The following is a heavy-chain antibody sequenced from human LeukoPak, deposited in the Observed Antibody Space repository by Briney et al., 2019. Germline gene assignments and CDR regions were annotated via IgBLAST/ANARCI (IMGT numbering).Heavy chain of an antibody. CDR3: TRGNSDNFPPYIDY. Sequence: SETLSLTCTVSGGSISSGSYYWSWIRQPAGKGLEWIGRIYTSGSTNYNPSLKSRVTISVDTSKNQFSLKLRSVTAADTALYYCTRGNSDNFPPYIDYWGQGTLVTVSS. J-gene: IGHJ4*02. CDR2: IYTSGST. CDR1: GGSISSGSYY. D-gene: IGHD4-23*01. V-gene: IGHV4-61*02.